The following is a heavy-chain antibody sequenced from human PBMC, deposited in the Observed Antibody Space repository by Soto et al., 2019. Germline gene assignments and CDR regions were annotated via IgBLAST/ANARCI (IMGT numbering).Heavy chain of an antibody. V-gene: IGHV1-2*02. J-gene: IGHJ6*01. Sequence: LEWMGWINHNSGGTNYAQKFQGRVTMTRDTSISTAYMGLSRLRSDDTAVYYCARDGGSSWRYDYYGMDVWGQGTTVTVSS. CDR3: ARDGGSSWRYDYYGMDV. D-gene: IGHD6-13*01. CDR2: INHNSGGT.